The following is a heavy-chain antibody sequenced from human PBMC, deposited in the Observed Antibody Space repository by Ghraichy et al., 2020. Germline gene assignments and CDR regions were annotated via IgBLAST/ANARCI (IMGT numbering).Heavy chain of an antibody. Sequence: SETLSLTCTVSGGSISSYYWSWIRQPPGKGLEWIGYIYYSGSTNYNPSLKSRVTISVDTSKNQFSLKLSFVTAADTAVYYCAGDKGGAYDYWCQGTLVTVSS. CDR1: GGSISSYY. V-gene: IGHV4-59*01. J-gene: IGHJ4*02. CDR2: IYYSGST. D-gene: IGHD1-26*01. CDR3: AGDKGGAYDY.